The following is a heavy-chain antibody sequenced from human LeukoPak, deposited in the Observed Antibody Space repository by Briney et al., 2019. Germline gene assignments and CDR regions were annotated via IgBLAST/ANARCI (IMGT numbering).Heavy chain of an antibody. Sequence: PGGSLRLSCAASRCTFSDYYMSWIRQAPGKGLEWVSYISSSSSYTNYADSVKGRFTISRDNAKNSLYLQMNSLRVEDTAVYYCARGGGYSYVTNWGQGTLFTVSS. CDR2: ISSSSSYT. CDR3: ARGGGYSYVTN. J-gene: IGHJ4*02. D-gene: IGHD5-18*01. CDR1: RCTFSDYY. V-gene: IGHV3-11*06.